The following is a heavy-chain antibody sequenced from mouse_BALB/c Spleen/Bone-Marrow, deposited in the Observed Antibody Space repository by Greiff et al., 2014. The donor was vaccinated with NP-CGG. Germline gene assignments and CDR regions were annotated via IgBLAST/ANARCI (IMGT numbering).Heavy chain of an antibody. J-gene: IGHJ2*01. CDR1: GYSITSDYA. Sequence: VQLQQSGPGLVKPSQSLSLTCTVTGYSITSDYAWNWIRQFPGNKLEWMGYISYSGSTNYNPSLKSRISITRDTSKNQFFLQLNSVTTEDTATCYCANWGPYYFDYWGQGTTLTVSS. V-gene: IGHV3-2*02. CDR2: ISYSGST. CDR3: ANWGPYYFDY. D-gene: IGHD4-1*02.